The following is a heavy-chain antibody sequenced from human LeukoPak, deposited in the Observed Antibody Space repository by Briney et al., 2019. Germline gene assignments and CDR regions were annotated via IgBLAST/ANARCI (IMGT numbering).Heavy chain of an antibody. Sequence: ASVKVSCTASGYTFTGYYIHWVRQAPGQGLEWMGRINPNSGGADYAQKFQGRASMTRDTSISTAYMELSSLRSDDTAVYYCARGPRLDSSGWYYGAFDIWGQGTMVTVS. D-gene: IGHD6-19*01. CDR3: ARGPRLDSSGWYYGAFDI. CDR1: GYTFTGYY. J-gene: IGHJ3*02. CDR2: INPNSGGA. V-gene: IGHV1-2*06.